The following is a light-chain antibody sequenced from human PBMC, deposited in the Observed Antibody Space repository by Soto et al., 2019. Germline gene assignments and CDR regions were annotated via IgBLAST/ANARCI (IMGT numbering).Light chain of an antibody. V-gene: IGKV3-15*01. Sequence: EIVMTQSPATLSVSPGERATLSCRASQSVSSNLAWYQQKPGQAPRLLIDGASTRATGIPARFSGSGSGTEFTITVSSVQSEDFSVYYCQQYNNWPSLFSFGPGTKVDIK. J-gene: IGKJ3*01. CDR2: GAS. CDR1: QSVSSN. CDR3: QQYNNWPSLFS.